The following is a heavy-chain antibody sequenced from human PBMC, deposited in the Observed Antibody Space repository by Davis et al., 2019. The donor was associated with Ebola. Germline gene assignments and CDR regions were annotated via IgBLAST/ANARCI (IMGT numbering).Heavy chain of an antibody. CDR2: IRSKAYGGTT. V-gene: IGHV3-49*04. J-gene: IGHJ4*02. Sequence: GGSLRLSCKGSGFNFGDYVMNWVRQAPGKGLEWVGFIRSKAYGGTTEYAASVKGRFTISRDDSKSIAYLQLNSLKTEDTAVYHCSRAPYYYDSSPLDWGQGTLVTVSS. CDR3: SRAPYYYDSSPLD. CDR1: GFNFGDYV. D-gene: IGHD3-22*01.